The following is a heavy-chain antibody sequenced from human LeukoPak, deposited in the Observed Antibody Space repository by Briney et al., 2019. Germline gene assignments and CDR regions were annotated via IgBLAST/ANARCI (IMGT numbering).Heavy chain of an antibody. CDR2: IFTSTGNT. Sequence: ASVKVSCKASGYTFITYGISWVRQAPGQGLEWMGWIFTSTGNTDYSQKFQGRVVLTTNISTSTAYMELSSLRSEDTAVYYCARAGYYYDSSGYPNDAFDIWGQGTMVTVSS. V-gene: IGHV1-18*01. CDR1: GYTFITYG. D-gene: IGHD3-22*01. J-gene: IGHJ3*02. CDR3: ARAGYYYDSSGYPNDAFDI.